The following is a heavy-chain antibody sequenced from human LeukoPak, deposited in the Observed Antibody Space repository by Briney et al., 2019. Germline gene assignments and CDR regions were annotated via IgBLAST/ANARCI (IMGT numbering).Heavy chain of an antibody. J-gene: IGHJ4*02. V-gene: IGHV1-69*13. CDR2: IIPIFGTA. CDR1: GGTFSSYA. Sequence: ASVKVSCTASGGTFSSYAISWVRQAPGQGLEWMGGIIPIFGTANYAQKFQGRVTITADESTSTAYMELSSLRSEDTAVYYCARDRTAYDYIWGSYRHFDYWGQGTLVTVSS. D-gene: IGHD3-16*02. CDR3: ARDRTAYDYIWGSYRHFDY.